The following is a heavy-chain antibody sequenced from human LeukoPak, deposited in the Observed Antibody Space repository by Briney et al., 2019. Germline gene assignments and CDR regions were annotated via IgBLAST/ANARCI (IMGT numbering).Heavy chain of an antibody. CDR3: ARGDPSHYDYSNYAGV. D-gene: IGHD4-11*01. J-gene: IGHJ4*02. CDR2: IIPILGIA. Sequence: ASVKVSCKASGGTFSSYTISWVRQAPGQGLEWMGRIIPILGIANYAQKFQGRVTITVDKSTSTAYMELSSLRSEDTAVYCCARGDPSHYDYSNYAGVWGQGTLVTVSS. CDR1: GGTFSSYT. V-gene: IGHV1-69*02.